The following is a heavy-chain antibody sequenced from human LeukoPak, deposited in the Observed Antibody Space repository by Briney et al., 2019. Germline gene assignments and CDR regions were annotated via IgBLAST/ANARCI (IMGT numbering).Heavy chain of an antibody. J-gene: IGHJ4*02. Sequence: SETLSLTCAVYGGSFSGYYWSWIRQPPGKGLEWIGEINHSGRTNYTPSLKSRVTISVDTSKTQFSLKLSSVTAADTAVYYCARVEWAPDYWGQGTLVTVSS. V-gene: IGHV4-34*01. CDR1: GGSFSGYY. CDR3: ARVEWAPDY. CDR2: INHSGRT. D-gene: IGHD3-3*01.